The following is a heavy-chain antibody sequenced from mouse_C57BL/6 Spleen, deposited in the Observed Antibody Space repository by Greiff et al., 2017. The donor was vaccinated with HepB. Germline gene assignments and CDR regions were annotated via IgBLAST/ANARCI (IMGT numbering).Heavy chain of an antibody. CDR2: IDPETGGT. J-gene: IGHJ1*03. Sequence: VQGVESGAELVRPGASVTLSCKASGYTFTDYEMHWVKQTPVHGLEWIGAIDPETGGTAYNQKFKGKAILTADKSSSTAYMELRSLTSEDSAVYYSTRSGTSGWYFDVWGTGTTVTVSS. CDR1: GYTFTDYE. D-gene: IGHD3-1*01. V-gene: IGHV1-15*01. CDR3: TRSGTSGWYFDV.